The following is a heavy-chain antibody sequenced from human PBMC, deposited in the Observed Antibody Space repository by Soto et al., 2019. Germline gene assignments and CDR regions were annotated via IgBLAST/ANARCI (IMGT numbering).Heavy chain of an antibody. CDR2: INSDGSST. CDR3: ARSTWSYDILTGYYSGHYYYGMDV. D-gene: IGHD3-9*01. CDR1: GFTFSSYW. Sequence: LRLSCAASGFTFSSYWMHWVRQAPGKGLVWVSRINSDGSSTSYADSVKGRFTISRDNAKNTLYLQMNSLRAEDTAVYYCARSTWSYDILTGYYSGHYYYGMDVWGQGTTVTVSS. V-gene: IGHV3-74*01. J-gene: IGHJ6*02.